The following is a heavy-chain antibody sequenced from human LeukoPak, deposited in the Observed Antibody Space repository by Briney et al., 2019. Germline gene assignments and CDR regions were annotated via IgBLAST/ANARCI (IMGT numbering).Heavy chain of an antibody. CDR3: ARGGSSGWFIHYFDY. D-gene: IGHD6-19*01. CDR1: GGSISSYY. Sequence: SETLSLTCTVSGGSISSYYWSWIRQPPGKGLEWIGYIYYSGSTNYNPSLKSRVTMSVDTSKNQFSLKLSSVTAADTAVYYCARGGSSGWFIHYFDYWGQGTLVTVSS. V-gene: IGHV4-59*13. J-gene: IGHJ4*02. CDR2: IYYSGST.